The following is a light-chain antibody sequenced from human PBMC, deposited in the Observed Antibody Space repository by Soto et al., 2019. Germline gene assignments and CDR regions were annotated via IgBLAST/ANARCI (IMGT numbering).Light chain of an antibody. CDR2: LNSDGSH. CDR1: SGHSSYA. J-gene: IGLJ3*02. Sequence: QSVLTQSPSASASLGASVKLTCTLSSGHSSYAIAWHQQQPEKGPRYLMKLNSDGSHSKGDGIPDRFSGSSSGAERYLTISSLQSEDEADYYCQTWGTGILGLMFGGGTKLTVL. V-gene: IGLV4-69*01. CDR3: QTWGTGILGLM.